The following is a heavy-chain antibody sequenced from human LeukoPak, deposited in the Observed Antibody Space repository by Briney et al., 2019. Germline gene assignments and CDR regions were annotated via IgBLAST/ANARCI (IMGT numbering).Heavy chain of an antibody. J-gene: IGHJ4*02. D-gene: IGHD3-22*01. CDR3: AKGGYYDSSGYYLFDY. Sequence: DGSNKYYADSVKGRFTISRDNSKNTLYLQMNSLRAEDTAVYYCAKGGYYDSSGYYLFDYWGQGTLVTVSS. CDR2: DGSNK. V-gene: IGHV3-30*02.